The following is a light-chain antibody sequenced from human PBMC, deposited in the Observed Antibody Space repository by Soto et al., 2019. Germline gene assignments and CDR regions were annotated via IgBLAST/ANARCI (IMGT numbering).Light chain of an antibody. Sequence: DIQMTQSPSTLSASVGDRVTITCRASQSISDWLAWYQQKPGKAPKLLIFDASSLESGVPSRFSGSGSGTEFTRTISSLQPDDFATYYCQQYNLYPWTFGQGTKVEIK. CDR2: DAS. CDR1: QSISDW. V-gene: IGKV1-5*01. CDR3: QQYNLYPWT. J-gene: IGKJ1*01.